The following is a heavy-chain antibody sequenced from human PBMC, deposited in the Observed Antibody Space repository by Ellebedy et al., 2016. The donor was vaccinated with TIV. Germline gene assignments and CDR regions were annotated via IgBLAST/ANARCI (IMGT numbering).Heavy chain of an antibody. J-gene: IGHJ3*02. Sequence: GSLRLXCAVYGGSFSGYYWSWIRQPPGKGLEWIGEINHSGSTNYNPSLKSRVTISVDTSKNQFSLKLSSVTAADTAMYFCATMTTVTTHAFDIWGQGTMVTVSS. CDR1: GGSFSGYY. V-gene: IGHV4-34*01. CDR2: INHSGST. D-gene: IGHD4-17*01. CDR3: ATMTTVTTHAFDI.